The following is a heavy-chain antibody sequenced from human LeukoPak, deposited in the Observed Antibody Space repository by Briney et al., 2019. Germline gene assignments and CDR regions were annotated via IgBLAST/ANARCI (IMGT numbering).Heavy chain of an antibody. D-gene: IGHD3-10*01. CDR2: ISSSSSYI. Sequence: GGSLRLSCEASGFPFSSYSMNWVRQAPGKGLEWVSSISSSSSYIYYADSVKGRFTISRDNAKNSLCLQLNSLRAEDTAVYYCARDRLVRGVSDAFDMWGQGTMVTVSS. CDR3: ARDRLVRGVSDAFDM. CDR1: GFPFSSYS. V-gene: IGHV3-21*01. J-gene: IGHJ3*02.